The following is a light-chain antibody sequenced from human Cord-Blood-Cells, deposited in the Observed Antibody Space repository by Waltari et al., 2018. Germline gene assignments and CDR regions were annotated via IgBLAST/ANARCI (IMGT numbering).Light chain of an antibody. J-gene: IGLJ2*01. CDR2: SNN. Sequence: QTVLTQPPSASGTPGQRVTISCSGSSSNIGSNTVNWYQQLPGTAPKPPIDSNNHRPSGVPDRFSGSKSGTAASLAISGLQSEDEADYYCAAWDDSLNVVFGGGTKLTVL. V-gene: IGLV1-44*01. CDR1: SSNIGSNT. CDR3: AAWDDSLNVV.